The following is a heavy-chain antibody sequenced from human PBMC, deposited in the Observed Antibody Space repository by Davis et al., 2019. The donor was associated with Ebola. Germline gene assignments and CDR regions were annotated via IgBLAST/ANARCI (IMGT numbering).Heavy chain of an antibody. Sequence: SETLSLTCTVSGGSISSYYWSWIRQPPGKGLEWIGYIYYSGSTNYIPSLKSRVTISVDTSKNQFSLKLSSVTAADTAVYYCARAMVQGVPYYYGMDVWGQGTTVTVSS. V-gene: IGHV4-59*01. J-gene: IGHJ6*02. D-gene: IGHD3-10*01. CDR3: ARAMVQGVPYYYGMDV. CDR2: IYYSGST. CDR1: GGSISSYY.